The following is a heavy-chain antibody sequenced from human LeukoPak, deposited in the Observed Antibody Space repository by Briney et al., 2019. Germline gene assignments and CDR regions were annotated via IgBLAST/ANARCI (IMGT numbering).Heavy chain of an antibody. Sequence: ASVKVSCKASGYTFTSSDINWVRQATGQALEWMGWMNPNSGNTGYAQKFQGRVTMTRNTSINTAYMEVSSLRSEDTAVYYCARRVASSATPLGYWGQGTLVTVSS. V-gene: IGHV1-8*01. D-gene: IGHD3-22*01. J-gene: IGHJ4*02. CDR2: MNPNSGNT. CDR3: ARRVASSATPLGY. CDR1: GYTFTSSD.